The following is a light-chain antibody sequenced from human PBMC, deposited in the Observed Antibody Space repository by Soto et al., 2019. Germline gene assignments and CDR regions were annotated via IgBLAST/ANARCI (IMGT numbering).Light chain of an antibody. J-gene: IGKJ1*01. V-gene: IGKV3-20*01. Sequence: IVLTQSPGTLSLSPGERGALSSRPSQSVSSNYVAWYQQKPGQAPRLLISGASNRATGTPDRFRGSGSGTDFTLTITRLEPEDFAVYYCHQYGSAPWTFGQGTKVDIK. CDR3: HQYGSAPWT. CDR1: QSVSSNY. CDR2: GAS.